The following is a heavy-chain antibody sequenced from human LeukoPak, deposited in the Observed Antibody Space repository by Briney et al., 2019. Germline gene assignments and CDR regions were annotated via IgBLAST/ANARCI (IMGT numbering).Heavy chain of an antibody. D-gene: IGHD6-13*01. CDR1: GFTFDDYG. Sequence: GGSLRLSCAASGFTFDDYGMSWVRHAPGKGLEWASGINWNGGSTGYADSVKGRFTISRDNAKSSLYLQMNSLRAEDTAVYYCARERAAALDYWGQGTLVTVSS. V-gene: IGHV3-20*04. J-gene: IGHJ4*02. CDR3: ARERAAALDY. CDR2: INWNGGST.